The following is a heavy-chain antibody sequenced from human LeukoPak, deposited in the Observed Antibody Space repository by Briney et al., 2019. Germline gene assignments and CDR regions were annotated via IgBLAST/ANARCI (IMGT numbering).Heavy chain of an antibody. Sequence: GGSLRLSCTGAGFTFATYTFNWVRQAPGKGLEWVASIGATQTYIYYADSVKGRFTISRDNSKNTLYLQMNSLRAEDTAVYYCAKTDYYDSSGPGAFDIWGQGTMVTVSS. CDR2: IGATQTYI. CDR3: AKTDYYDSSGPGAFDI. D-gene: IGHD3-22*01. V-gene: IGHV3-21*04. J-gene: IGHJ3*02. CDR1: GFTFATYT.